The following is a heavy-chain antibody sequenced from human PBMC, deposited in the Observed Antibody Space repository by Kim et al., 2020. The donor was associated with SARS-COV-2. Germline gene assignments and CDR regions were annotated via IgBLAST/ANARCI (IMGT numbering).Heavy chain of an antibody. CDR2: ISSRSSYI. CDR1: GFTFSSYS. J-gene: IGHJ1*01. V-gene: IGHV3-21*01. D-gene: IGHD3-9*01. Sequence: GGSLRLSCAASGFTFSSYSMNWVRQAPGKGLEWVSSISSRSSYIYYADSVKGRFTISRDNAKNSLYLQMNSLRAEDTAVYYCARDRRHTAVYFGWLFSVGGEEYVQHWGQGTLVTVSS. CDR3: ARDRRHTAVYFGWLFSVGGEEYVQH.